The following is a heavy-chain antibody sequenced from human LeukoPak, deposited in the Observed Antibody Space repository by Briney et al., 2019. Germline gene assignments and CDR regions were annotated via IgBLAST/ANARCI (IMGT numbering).Heavy chain of an antibody. J-gene: IGHJ4*02. V-gene: IGHV1-8*01. Sequence: WASVTVSCKASGYTFTSYDINWVRQATGQGLEWMGWMNPNSGNTGYAQKFQGRVTMTRSTSISTAYMELSSLRFEDTAVYYCTRSVRNGHIDYWGQGTLVTVSS. D-gene: IGHD2-21*01. CDR1: GYTFTSYD. CDR2: MNPNSGNT. CDR3: TRSVRNGHIDY.